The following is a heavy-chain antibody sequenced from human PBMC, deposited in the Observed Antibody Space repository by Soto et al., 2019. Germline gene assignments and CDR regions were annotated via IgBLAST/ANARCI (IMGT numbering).Heavy chain of an antibody. CDR2: MYYSGST. CDR3: ARDRGGYCSDSVCYGMDV. D-gene: IGHD2-8*01. CDR1: GGSISSGGYY. J-gene: IGHJ6*02. Sequence: QVQLQESGPGLVKPSQTLSLTCTVSGGSISSGGYYWSWIRQHPGKGLEWIGYMYYSGSTYYNPSLKSRVNISADTSKNQFSLKLSSVTAADTAVYYCARDRGGYCSDSVCYGMDVWGQGTTVTVSS. V-gene: IGHV4-31*03.